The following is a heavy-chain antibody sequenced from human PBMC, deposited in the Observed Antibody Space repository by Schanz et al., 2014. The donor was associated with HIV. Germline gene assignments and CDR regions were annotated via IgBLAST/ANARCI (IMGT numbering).Heavy chain of an antibody. V-gene: IGHV3-33*01. CDR1: GFIFSNYG. CDR2: IWFDGSNK. D-gene: IGHD4-17*01. J-gene: IGHJ4*02. CDR3: ARGLPRFAVTTLDS. Sequence: QVQLVESGGGVVQPGRSLRLSCVASGFIFSNYGMYWVRQAPGKGLECGAVIWFDGSNKNYADSVKGRFTISRDNSKDTLYLQMNSLRAEDTAVYYCARGLPRFAVTTLDSWGQGTLVTVSS.